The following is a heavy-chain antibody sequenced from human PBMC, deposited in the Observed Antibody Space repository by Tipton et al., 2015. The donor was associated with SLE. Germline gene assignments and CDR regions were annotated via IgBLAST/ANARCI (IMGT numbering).Heavy chain of an antibody. CDR3: ATAASVSSGKQYY. CDR1: GYTFTSYD. D-gene: IGHD3-22*01. Sequence: QVQLVQSGAEVKKPGASVKVSCKASGYTFTSYDINWVRQTTGQGLEWMGWMNRNSGNTGYAQKFQGRVTMTRNTSISTAYMELTSLRSEDTAVYCGATAASVSSGKQYYWGQGTLVAVSS. CDR2: MNRNSGNT. V-gene: IGHV1-8*01. J-gene: IGHJ4*02.